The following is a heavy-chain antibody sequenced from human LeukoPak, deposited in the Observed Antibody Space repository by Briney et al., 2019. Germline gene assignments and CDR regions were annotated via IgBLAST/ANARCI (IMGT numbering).Heavy chain of an antibody. CDR1: GFTFSSYS. J-gene: IGHJ6*02. V-gene: IGHV3-48*04. CDR2: ISSSSSTI. CDR3: ARDGDRTSPGCVGMDV. Sequence: QSGGSLRLSCAASGFTFSSYSMNWVRQAPGKGLEWVSYISSSSSTIYYADSVKGRFTISRDNAKNSLYLQMNSLRAEDTAVYYCARDGDRTSPGCVGMDVWGQGTTVTVSS. D-gene: IGHD2-8*02.